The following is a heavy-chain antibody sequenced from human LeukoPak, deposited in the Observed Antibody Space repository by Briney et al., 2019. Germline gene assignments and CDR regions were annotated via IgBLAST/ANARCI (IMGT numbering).Heavy chain of an antibody. CDR3: AAAEPAAILRGYYYYGMDV. V-gene: IGHV1-58*02. CDR1: GFTFTSSA. D-gene: IGHD2-2*02. CDR2: IVVGSGNT. J-gene: IGHJ6*02. Sequence: GTSVKVSCKASGFTFTSSAMQWVRQARGQRLEWIGWIVVGSGNTNYAQKFQERVTITRDMSTSTAYMELSSLRSEDTAVYYCAAAEPAAILRGYYYYGMDVWGQGTTVTVSS.